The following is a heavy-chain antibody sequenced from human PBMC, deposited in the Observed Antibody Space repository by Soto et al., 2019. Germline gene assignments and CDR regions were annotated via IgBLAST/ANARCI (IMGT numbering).Heavy chain of an antibody. J-gene: IGHJ6*02. CDR2: ISYSGST. V-gene: IGHV4-59*13. Sequence: QVQLQESGPGLVKPSETLSLTCTVSGGSISNYYWSWIRQPPEKGLEWIWYISYSGSTNYIPSFKSRVTISIDTSKNQFSLKLSSVTAADTAVYYCASDLGYYYYAMDVWGQGTTVTVSS. D-gene: IGHD1-26*01. CDR1: GGSISNYY. CDR3: ASDLGYYYYAMDV.